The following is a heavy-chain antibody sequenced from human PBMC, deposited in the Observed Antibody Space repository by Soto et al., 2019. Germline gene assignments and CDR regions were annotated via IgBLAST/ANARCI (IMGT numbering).Heavy chain of an antibody. D-gene: IGHD6-13*01. J-gene: IGHJ4*02. CDR1: GYTLTELS. Sequence: ASVKVSCKVSGYTLTELSMHWVRQAPGKGLEWMGGFDPEDGETIYAQKFQGRVTMTEDTSTDTAYMELSSLRSEDTAVYYCATFILGDSSSWYFDYWGQGTLVTVSS. V-gene: IGHV1-24*01. CDR3: ATFILGDSSSWYFDY. CDR2: FDPEDGET.